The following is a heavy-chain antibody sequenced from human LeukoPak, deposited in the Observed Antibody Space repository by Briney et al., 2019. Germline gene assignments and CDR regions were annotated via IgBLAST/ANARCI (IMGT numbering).Heavy chain of an antibody. Sequence: SETLSLTCAVYGGSFNGYYWSWIRQPPGKGLEWIGEINHSGSTNYNPSLKSRVTISVDTSKNQFSLKLSSVTAADTAVYYCARGGTSITIFGVVNDWFDPWGQGTLVTVSS. CDR1: GGSFNGYY. V-gene: IGHV4-34*01. CDR2: INHSGST. CDR3: ARGGTSITIFGVVNDWFDP. J-gene: IGHJ5*02. D-gene: IGHD3-3*01.